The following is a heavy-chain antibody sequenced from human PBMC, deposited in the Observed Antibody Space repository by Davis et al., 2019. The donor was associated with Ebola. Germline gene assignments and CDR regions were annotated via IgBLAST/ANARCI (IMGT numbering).Heavy chain of an antibody. Sequence: SLKLSCAAPGFTFSNAWMNWVRQAPGKGLEWVGRIQSKTDGLTTYYAAPVKGRFTISRDNSKNTLYLQMNSPRAEDTAVYYCAREPAYVSYGSGSYPYYYYGMDVWGQGTTVTVSS. CDR1: GFTFSNAW. J-gene: IGHJ6*02. CDR2: IQSKTDGLTT. CDR3: AREPAYVSYGSGSYPYYYYGMDV. V-gene: IGHV3-15*07. D-gene: IGHD3-10*01.